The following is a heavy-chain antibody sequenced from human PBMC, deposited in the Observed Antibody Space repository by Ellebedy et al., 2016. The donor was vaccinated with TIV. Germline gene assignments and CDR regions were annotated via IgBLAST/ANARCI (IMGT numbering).Heavy chain of an antibody. J-gene: IGHJ4*02. CDR2: IWYDGSNK. D-gene: IGHD6-13*01. V-gene: IGHV3-33*01. Sequence: GGSLRLXXAASGFTFSIYGMHWVRQAPGKGLEWVALIWYDGSNKYYGDSVKGRFTISRDNSKNTLYLQMDSLRAEDTAVYYCARADFGAAAGTGSRALDYWGQGTLVTVSP. CDR1: GFTFSIYG. CDR3: ARADFGAAAGTGSRALDY.